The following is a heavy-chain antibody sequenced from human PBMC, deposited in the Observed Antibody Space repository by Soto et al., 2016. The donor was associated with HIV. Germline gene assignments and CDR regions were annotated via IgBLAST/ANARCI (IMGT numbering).Heavy chain of an antibody. CDR2: INWNGGST. J-gene: IGHJ6*04. CDR1: GFTFDDYG. Sequence: EVQLVESGGGVVRPGGSLRLSCAASGFTFDDYGMSWVRQAPGKGLEWVSGINWNGGSTGYVDSVKGRFTIFRDNAKNSLYLQMNSLRVEDTALYYCARDRGYYYGSGSSKAVYYYGNGRLGPKGPTVTVSS. V-gene: IGHV3-20*04. CDR3: ARDRGYYYGSGSSKAVYYYGNGR. D-gene: IGHD3-10*01.